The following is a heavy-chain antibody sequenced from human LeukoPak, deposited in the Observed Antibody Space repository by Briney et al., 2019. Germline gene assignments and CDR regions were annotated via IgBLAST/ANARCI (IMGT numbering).Heavy chain of an antibody. J-gene: IGHJ4*02. CDR2: IYYSGST. V-gene: IGHV4-39*01. Sequence: SETLSLTCTVSGGSISSSSYYWGRIRQPPGKGLEWIGSIYYSGSTYYNPSLKSRVTISVDTSKNQFSLKLSSVTAADTAVYYCASHYCSGGSCYAGYWGQGTLVTVSS. CDR1: GGSISSSSYY. CDR3: ASHYCSGGSCYAGY. D-gene: IGHD2-15*01.